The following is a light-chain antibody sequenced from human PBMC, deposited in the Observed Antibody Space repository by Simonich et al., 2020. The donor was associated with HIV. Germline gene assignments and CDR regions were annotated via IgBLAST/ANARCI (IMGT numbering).Light chain of an antibody. CDR1: SSDVGSYNL. CDR2: EGS. J-gene: IGLJ1*01. CDR3: CSYAGSSTYV. Sequence: QSGLTQPASVSGSPGQSITIPCTGTSSDVGSYNLVSWYQQHPGKAPKLMIYEGSKRPSGVSNRFSGSKSGNPASLTISGLQAEDEADYYCCSYAGSSTYVFGTGTKVTVL. V-gene: IGLV2-23*01.